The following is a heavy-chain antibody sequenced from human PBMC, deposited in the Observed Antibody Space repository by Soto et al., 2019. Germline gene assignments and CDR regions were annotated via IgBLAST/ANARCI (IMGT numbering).Heavy chain of an antibody. CDR1: GFTFTRYS. V-gene: IGHV3-21*06. Sequence: XGSLRLSCTASGFTFTRYSMNWVRQAPGKGLEWVSSISSTTNYIYYGDSMKGRFTISRDNAKNSLYLEMNSLRAEDTAVYYCARESEDLTSNFDYWGQGSLVTVSS. CDR3: ARESEDLTSNFDY. J-gene: IGHJ4*02. CDR2: ISSTTNYI.